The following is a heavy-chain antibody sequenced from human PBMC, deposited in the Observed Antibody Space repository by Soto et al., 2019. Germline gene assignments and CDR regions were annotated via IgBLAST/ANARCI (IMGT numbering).Heavy chain of an antibody. Sequence: LRLSCAASGFTFSSYAMHWVRQAPGKGLEWVAVISYDGSNRYYADSVKGRFTISRDNSKNTLYLQMNSLRAEDTAVYYCARPEGVAPPEFDYWGQGTLVTVSS. CDR2: ISYDGSNR. D-gene: IGHD2-15*01. CDR1: GFTFSSYA. J-gene: IGHJ4*02. V-gene: IGHV3-30-3*01. CDR3: ARPEGVAPPEFDY.